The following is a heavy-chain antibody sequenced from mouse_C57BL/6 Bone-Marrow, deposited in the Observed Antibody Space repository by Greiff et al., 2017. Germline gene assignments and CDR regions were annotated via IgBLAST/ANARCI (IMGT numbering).Heavy chain of an antibody. CDR3: ARDHYGSSPDY. CDR1: GYTFTSYW. J-gene: IGHJ2*01. CDR2: IDPSDSYT. V-gene: IGHV1-50*01. D-gene: IGHD1-1*01. Sequence: QVHVKQPGAELVKPGASVKLSCKASGYTFTSYWMQWVKQRPGQGLEWIGEIDPSDSYTNYNQKFKGKATLTVDTSSSTAYMQLSSLTSEDSAVYYCARDHYGSSPDYWGQGTTLTVSS.